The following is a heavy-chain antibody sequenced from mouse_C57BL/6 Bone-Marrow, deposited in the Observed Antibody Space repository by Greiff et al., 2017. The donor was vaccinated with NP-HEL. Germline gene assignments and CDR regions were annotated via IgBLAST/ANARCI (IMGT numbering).Heavy chain of an antibody. CDR2: INPGSGGT. CDR3: ARSSLGNSYYFDY. D-gene: IGHD4-1*01. J-gene: IGHJ2*01. V-gene: IGHV1-54*01. Sequence: QVQLQQSGAELVRPRTSVKVSCKASGYAFTNYLIEWVKQRPGQGLEWIGVINPGSGGTNYNEKFKGKATLTADKSSSTAYMQLSSLTSEDSAVYFCARSSLGNSYYFDYWGQGTTLTVSS. CDR1: GYAFTNYL.